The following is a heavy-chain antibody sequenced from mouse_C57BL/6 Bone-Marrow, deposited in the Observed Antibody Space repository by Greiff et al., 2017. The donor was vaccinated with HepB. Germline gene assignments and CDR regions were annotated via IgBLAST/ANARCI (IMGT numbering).Heavy chain of an antibody. CDR2: IYPGDGDT. CDR3: ARPPGSSYLCYFDY. V-gene: IGHV1-82*01. J-gene: IGHJ2*01. D-gene: IGHD1-1*01. Sequence: LVESGPELVKPGASVKLSCKASGYAFSSSWMNWVKQRPGKGLEWIGRIYPGDGDTNYNGKFKGKATLTADKSSSTAYMQLSSLTSEDSAVYFCARPPGSSYLCYFDYWGQGTTLTVSS. CDR1: GYAFSSSW.